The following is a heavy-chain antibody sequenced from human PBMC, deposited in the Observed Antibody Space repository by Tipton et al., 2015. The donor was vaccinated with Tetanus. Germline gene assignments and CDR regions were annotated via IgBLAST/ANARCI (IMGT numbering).Heavy chain of an antibody. V-gene: IGHV3-23*01. J-gene: IGHJ6*04. CDR3: AKEALGVLNL. D-gene: IGHD1-14*01. Sequence: SLRLSCAASGFTFKSYTMNWVRQAPGKGLEWVAAISGSRLTPYYADSVKGRFTISRDNSKNTVSLQLNSLRADDTAIYYCAKEALGVLNLWGKGTTVIVSS. CDR1: GFTFKSYT. CDR2: ISGSRLTP.